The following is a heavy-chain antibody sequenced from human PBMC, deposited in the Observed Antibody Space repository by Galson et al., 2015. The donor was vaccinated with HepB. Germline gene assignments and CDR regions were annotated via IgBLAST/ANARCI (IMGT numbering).Heavy chain of an antibody. CDR2: IWNDGGKK. CDR3: ARGYCSGNCYPNYFDS. CDR1: GFTFTTYG. V-gene: IGHV3-33*01. Sequence: SLRLSCAASGFTFTTYGMHWVRQAPGKGLEWVAVIWNDGGKKDYADSVKGRFTISRDNSQNTLYLQMNSLRVEDTAVYYCARGYCSGNCYPNYFDSWGQGTLVTVSS. D-gene: IGHD2-21*01. J-gene: IGHJ4*02.